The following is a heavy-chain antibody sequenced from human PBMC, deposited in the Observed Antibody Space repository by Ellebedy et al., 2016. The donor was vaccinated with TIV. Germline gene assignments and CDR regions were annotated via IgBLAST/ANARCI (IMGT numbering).Heavy chain of an antibody. CDR3: ARGRRDNWSSYLFDH. D-gene: IGHD1-1*01. CDR1: GYTFPSYD. V-gene: IGHV1-8*01. CDR2: MNPKSGNT. J-gene: IGHJ4*02. Sequence: AASVKVSCKASGYTFPSYDINWVRQANGQGLEWMGWMNPKSGNTGYAQKFQGRVTMTRNTSISTAFMELSSLRSEDTAVYYCARGRRDNWSSYLFDHWGQGTLVPVSS.